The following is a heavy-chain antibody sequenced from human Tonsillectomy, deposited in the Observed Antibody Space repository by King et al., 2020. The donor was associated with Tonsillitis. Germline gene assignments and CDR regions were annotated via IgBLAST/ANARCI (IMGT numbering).Heavy chain of an antibody. J-gene: IGHJ4*02. D-gene: IGHD3-10*01. Sequence: VQLVESGGGVVQPGRSLRLSCAASGFTFSSYAMHWVRQAPGKGLEWVAVISYDGSNKYYADSVKGRFTISRDNSKNTLYLQMNSLRAEDTAVYYCAVGDYYGSGRGAPFDYWGQGTLVTVSS. V-gene: IGHV3-30-3*01. CDR2: ISYDGSNK. CDR3: AVGDYYGSGRGAPFDY. CDR1: GFTFSSYA.